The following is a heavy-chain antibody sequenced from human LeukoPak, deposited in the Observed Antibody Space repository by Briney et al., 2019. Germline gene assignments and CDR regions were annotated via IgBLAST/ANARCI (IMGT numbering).Heavy chain of an antibody. D-gene: IGHD3-22*01. V-gene: IGHV3-43*02. CDR2: ISGDGGST. J-gene: IGHJ4*02. CDR1: GCTFDDYA. Sequence: PAGSLRLSCAASGCTFDDYAMHWVRQAPGKGLEWVSLISGDGGSTYYADSVTGRSTISRDNSKNSLYLQMNSLRTEDTALYYCAKDQGRHYYDSSGYSFWGQGTLVTVSS. CDR3: AKDQGRHYYDSSGYSF.